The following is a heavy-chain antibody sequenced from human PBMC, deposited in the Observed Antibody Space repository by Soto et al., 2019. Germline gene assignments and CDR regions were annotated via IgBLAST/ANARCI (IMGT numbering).Heavy chain of an antibody. V-gene: IGHV1-18*01. CDR2: ISAHNGDT. Sequence: QVQLVQSGAEVKKPGASVKVSCKASGYSFSTYGINWVRQAPGQGLEWMGWISAHNGDTKYAQNVQDRVIMTTDTSTSTAYMELKSLRYDDTAVYYCAKDHGILVVNGAFDIWGQGAMVTVSS. CDR3: AKDHGILVVNGAFDI. D-gene: IGHD2-15*01. CDR1: GYSFSTYG. J-gene: IGHJ3*02.